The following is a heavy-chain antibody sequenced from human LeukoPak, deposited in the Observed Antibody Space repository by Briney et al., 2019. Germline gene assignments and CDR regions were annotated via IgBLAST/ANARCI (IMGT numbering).Heavy chain of an antibody. CDR1: GGSFSGYY. CDR3: ARRAGSGSYYKIRWFDP. Sequence: PSETLSLTCAVYGGSFSGYYWSWIRQPPGKGLEWIGEINHSGSTNYNPSLKSRVTISVDTSKNQFSLKLSSVTAADTAVYYCARRAGSGSYYKIRWFDPWGQGTLVTVSS. D-gene: IGHD3-10*01. J-gene: IGHJ5*02. V-gene: IGHV4-34*01. CDR2: INHSGST.